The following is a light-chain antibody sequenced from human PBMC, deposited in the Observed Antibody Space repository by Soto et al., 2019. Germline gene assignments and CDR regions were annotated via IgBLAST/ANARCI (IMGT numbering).Light chain of an antibody. CDR1: QSISSY. Sequence: DIQMTQSASSLSASVGDRVTITCRASQSISSYLNWYQQKPGKAPNLLIYAASSLQSGVPSRFSGSGSGTDFTLTISSLQPEDFATYYCQQSYSTWTFGQGTQVEIK. CDR2: AAS. J-gene: IGKJ1*01. V-gene: IGKV1-39*01. CDR3: QQSYSTWT.